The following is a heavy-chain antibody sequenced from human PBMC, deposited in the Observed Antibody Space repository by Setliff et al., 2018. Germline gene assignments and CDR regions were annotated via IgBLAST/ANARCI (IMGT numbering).Heavy chain of an antibody. D-gene: IGHD2-15*01. V-gene: IGHV1-69*05. Sequence: SVKVSCKASGDSFSNYAISWVRQAHGQGLEWMGGIIPMFGTPAYTQKFQDRVTITTDESTSTAYMELNSLTSEDTAMYYCARSPAVLGIVYLDPWGQGTLVTVSS. J-gene: IGHJ5*02. CDR2: IIPMFGTP. CDR1: GDSFSNYA. CDR3: ARSPAVLGIVYLDP.